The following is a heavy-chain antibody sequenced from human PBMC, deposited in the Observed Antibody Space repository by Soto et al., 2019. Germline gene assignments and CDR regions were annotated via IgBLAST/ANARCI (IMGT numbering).Heavy chain of an antibody. CDR2: INPSGGST. D-gene: IGHD3-10*01. J-gene: IGHJ5*02. CDR1: GYTFTSYY. V-gene: IGHV1-46*01. Sequence: GASVKVSCKASGYTFTSYYMHWVRQAPGQGLEWMGIINPSGGSTSYAQKFQGRVTMTRDTSTSTVYMELSSLGSEDTAVYYCAREGGIIVRGVIIKINWFDPWGQGTLVTVSS. CDR3: AREGGIIVRGVIIKINWFDP.